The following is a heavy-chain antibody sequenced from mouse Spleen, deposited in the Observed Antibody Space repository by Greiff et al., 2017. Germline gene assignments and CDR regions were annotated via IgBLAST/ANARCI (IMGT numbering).Heavy chain of an antibody. Sequence: ESGPGLVKPSQSLSLTCSVTGYSITSGYYWNWIRQFPGNKLEWMGYISYDGSNNYNPSLKNRISITRDTSKNQFFLKLNSVTTEDTATYYCAREWAGGAWFAYWGQGTLVTVSA. CDR1: GYSITSGYY. D-gene: IGHD3-3*01. CDR3: AREWAGGAWFAY. CDR2: ISYDGSN. J-gene: IGHJ3*01. V-gene: IGHV3-6*01.